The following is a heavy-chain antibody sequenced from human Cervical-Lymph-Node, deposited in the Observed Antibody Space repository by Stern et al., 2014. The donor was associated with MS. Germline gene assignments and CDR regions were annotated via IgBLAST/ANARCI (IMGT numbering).Heavy chain of an antibody. CDR3: ALRRSYYVY. CDR2: LIPFFGAT. D-gene: IGHD4-11*01. J-gene: IGHJ4*02. Sequence: VQLVASGSEVKQPGSSVKVSCKPSGDTFSSYALSWVRQAPGQGLEWVGGLIPFFGATRYAQKFQGRVTITPEESTGTAFMELSNLTSDDTAVYYCALRRSYYVYWGQGTLITVSS. CDR1: GDTFSSYA. V-gene: IGHV1-69*01.